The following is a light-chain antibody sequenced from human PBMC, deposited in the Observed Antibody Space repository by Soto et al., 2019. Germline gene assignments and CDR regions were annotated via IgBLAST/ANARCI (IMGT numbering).Light chain of an antibody. V-gene: IGLV1-44*01. CDR2: STS. CDR1: SSNIGSNT. Sequence: QSVLTQPPSASGTPGQIVAISCSGSSSNIGSNTVTWYQQLPGTAPKLLIYSTSQRSSGVPGRFSGYKSGASASLSISGLQSEDEADYYCAAWDDRLDVYVFGTGTKVTV. J-gene: IGLJ1*01. CDR3: AAWDDRLDVYV.